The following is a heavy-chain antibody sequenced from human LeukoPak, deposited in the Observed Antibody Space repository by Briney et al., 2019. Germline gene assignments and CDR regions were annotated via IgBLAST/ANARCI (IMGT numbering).Heavy chain of an antibody. J-gene: IGHJ3*02. CDR2: ISPYNGYT. CDR3: ARWYCSSTSCYAGAFDI. V-gene: IGHV1-18*04. Sequence: GASVKVSCKASGYTFTSYGISWVRQAPGQGLEWMGWISPYNGYTNYAQKLQGRVTMTTDTSTSTAYMELRSLRSDDTAVYYCARWYCSSTSCYAGAFDIWGQGTMVTVSS. CDR1: GYTFTSYG. D-gene: IGHD2-2*01.